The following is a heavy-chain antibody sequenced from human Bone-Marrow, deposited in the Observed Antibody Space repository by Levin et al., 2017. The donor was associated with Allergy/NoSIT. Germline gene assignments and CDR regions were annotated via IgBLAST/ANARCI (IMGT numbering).Heavy chain of an antibody. CDR2: INQEGSGK. Sequence: GESLKISCADSGFTFATHWMSWVRQAPGKGLEWVASINQEGSGKFYVDSVKGRFSISRDNAKKSLYLQMNSLRGADTAVYYCARGGDYATSWSRRGYFDYWGQGTQLTVST. CDR3: ARGGDYATSWSRRGYFDY. D-gene: IGHD4-17*01. V-gene: IGHV3-7*01. J-gene: IGHJ4*02. CDR1: GFTFATHW.